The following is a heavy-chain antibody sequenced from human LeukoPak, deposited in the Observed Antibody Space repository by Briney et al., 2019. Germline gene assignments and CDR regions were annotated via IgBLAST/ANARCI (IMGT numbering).Heavy chain of an antibody. CDR1: GFTFSSYA. D-gene: IGHD3-10*01. V-gene: IGHV3-23*01. J-gene: IGHJ4*02. CDR2: ISGSGGST. Sequence: GGSLRLSCSGSGFTFSSYAMSWVRQAPGKGLEWVSSISGSGGSTYYADSVKGRFTISRDNSKSTVYLQMNSLRAEDTAMYYCAKDLKGSRNLFDTWGQGKLVSVSS. CDR3: AKDLKGSRNLFDT.